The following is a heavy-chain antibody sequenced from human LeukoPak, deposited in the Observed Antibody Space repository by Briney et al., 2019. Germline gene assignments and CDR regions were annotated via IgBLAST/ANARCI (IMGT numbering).Heavy chain of an antibody. CDR2: IIPLFGTA. J-gene: IGHJ4*02. Sequence: SVKVSCKSSGGTFSSYAISWVRQAPGQGLEWVGRIIPLFGTANYAQKFQGRVTITTDESTSTAYMELSSLRSEDTAVYYCARDMPLYGNPGIAVAGPYYFDYWGQGTLVTVSS. CDR3: ARDMPLYGNPGIAVAGPYYFDY. V-gene: IGHV1-69*05. CDR1: GGTFSSYA. D-gene: IGHD6-19*01.